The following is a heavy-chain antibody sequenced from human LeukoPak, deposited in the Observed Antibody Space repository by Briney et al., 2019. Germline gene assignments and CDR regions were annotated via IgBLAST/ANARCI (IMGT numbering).Heavy chain of an antibody. D-gene: IGHD3-16*02. CDR3: ARELNGELSFPRSLDY. Sequence: PGGSLRLSCAASGFTFSDYYMSWIRQAPGKGLEWVSYISSSGNTIYYADSVKGRFTISRDNAKNSLYLQMNSLRAEDTAVYYCARELNGELSFPRSLDYWGQGTLVTVSS. V-gene: IGHV3-11*01. CDR2: ISSSGNTI. CDR1: GFTFSDYY. J-gene: IGHJ4*02.